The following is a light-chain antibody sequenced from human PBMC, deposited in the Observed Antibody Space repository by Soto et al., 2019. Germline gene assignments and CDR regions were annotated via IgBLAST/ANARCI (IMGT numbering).Light chain of an antibody. CDR2: GAS. J-gene: IGKJ4*01. CDR3: QHAHSFPLT. CDR1: QGIGSW. V-gene: IGKV1-12*01. Sequence: DIQMTQSPSSVSASVGDRVTITCRASQGIGSWLAWYQQKPGKAPNLLIYGASNLQSGVPSRFTGSGSGTDFTLTIISLQPEDFATYYCQHAHSFPLTFGGGTKV.